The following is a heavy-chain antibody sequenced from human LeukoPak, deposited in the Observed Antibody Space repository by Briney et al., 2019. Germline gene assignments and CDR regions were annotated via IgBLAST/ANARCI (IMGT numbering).Heavy chain of an antibody. V-gene: IGHV4-39*01. CDR2: IYYSGST. CDR1: GGSISSGGYY. CDR3: ARWGSNMAREKGDH. J-gene: IGHJ4*02. D-gene: IGHD3-10*01. Sequence: PSQTLSLTCTVSGGSISSGGYYWRWIRQPPGKGLEWIGSIYYSGSTYYNPSLKSRVTISVDTSKNQFSLKLSSVTAADTAVYYCARWGSNMAREKGDHWGQGTLVTVSS.